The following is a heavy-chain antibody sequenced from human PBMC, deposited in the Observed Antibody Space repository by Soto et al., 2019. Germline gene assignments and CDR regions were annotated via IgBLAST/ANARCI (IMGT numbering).Heavy chain of an antibody. Sequence: GGSLRLSCAASGFTFSRDGMSWVRQAPGKGLECVSLITDNGGSTYYADSVKGRFTISRDNTKNTLFLQMNSLRAEDTAVYYCAKERATTTAFDYWGQGALVTVYS. J-gene: IGHJ4*02. CDR3: AKERATTTAFDY. V-gene: IGHV3-23*01. CDR2: ITDNGGST. D-gene: IGHD4-17*01. CDR1: GFTFSRDG.